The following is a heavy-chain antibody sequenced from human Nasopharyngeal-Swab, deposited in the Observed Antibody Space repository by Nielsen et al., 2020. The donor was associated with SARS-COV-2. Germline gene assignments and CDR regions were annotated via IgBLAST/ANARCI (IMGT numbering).Heavy chain of an antibody. Sequence: GGSLRLSCVASGFTFSSYGMHWVRQAPGKGLEWVAVIWYDGSNKYYADSVKGRFTISRDNSKNTLYLQMNSLRAEDTAVYYCARSGSSGYGPFDYWGQGTLVTVSS. CDR2: IWYDGSNK. CDR1: GFTFSSYG. J-gene: IGHJ4*02. V-gene: IGHV3-33*08. D-gene: IGHD3-22*01. CDR3: ARSGSSGYGPFDY.